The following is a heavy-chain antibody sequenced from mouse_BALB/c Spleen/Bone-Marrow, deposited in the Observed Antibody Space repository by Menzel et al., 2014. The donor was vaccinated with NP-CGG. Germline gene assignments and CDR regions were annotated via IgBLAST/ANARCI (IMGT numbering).Heavy chain of an antibody. CDR2: IDPASGNT. CDR3: ARWEYYAMDY. J-gene: IGHJ4*01. V-gene: IGHV14-3*02. Sequence: VQLQQPGAELVKPGASVKLSCTASGFNIXDTYMHWVKQRPEQGLEWIGRIDPASGNTKYDPKFQGKATITADTSSNTAYLQLSSLTSEDTAVYYCARWEYYAMDYWGQGTSVTVSS. D-gene: IGHD4-1*01. CDR1: GFNIXDTY.